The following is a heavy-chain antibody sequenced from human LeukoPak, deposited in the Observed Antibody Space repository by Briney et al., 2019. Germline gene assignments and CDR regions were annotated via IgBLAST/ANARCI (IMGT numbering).Heavy chain of an antibody. D-gene: IGHD6-19*01. V-gene: IGHV3-23*01. CDR2: ISYSGGST. CDR3: AKDQRSIAVAGYFDY. J-gene: IGHJ4*02. CDR1: EFTFSSYA. Sequence: GGSLRLSCAASEFTFSSYAMSWVRQAPGKGLEWVSGISYSGGSTYYADSVKGRFTISRDNSKNTLCLQMNSLRAEDTAVYYCAKDQRSIAVAGYFDYWGQGTLVTVSS.